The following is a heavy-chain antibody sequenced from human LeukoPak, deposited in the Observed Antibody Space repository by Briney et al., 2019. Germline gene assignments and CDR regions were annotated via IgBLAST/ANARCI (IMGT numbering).Heavy chain of an antibody. J-gene: IGHJ4*02. CDR3: ARARVSSGWYGFFDY. Sequence: GGSLRLSCAASGFTVSSNYMSWVRQAPGKGLEWVSVIYNGGSTYYADSVKGRFTISRDNSKNTLYLQMNSLRAEDTAVYYCARARVSSGWYGFFDYWGQGTLVTVSS. D-gene: IGHD6-19*01. CDR2: IYNGGST. CDR1: GFTVSSNY. V-gene: IGHV3-53*01.